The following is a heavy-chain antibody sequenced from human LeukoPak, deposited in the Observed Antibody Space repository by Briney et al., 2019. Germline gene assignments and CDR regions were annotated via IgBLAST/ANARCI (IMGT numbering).Heavy chain of an antibody. CDR1: GYTFTSYY. V-gene: IGHV1-46*01. J-gene: IGHJ4*02. CDR3: ARDPTYGSGSPDY. D-gene: IGHD3-10*01. CDR2: INPSGGST. Sequence: GASVKVSCKASGYTFTSYYMHWVRQAPGQGLEWMGIINPSGGSTSYAQKLQGRVTMTTDTSTSTAYMELRSLRSDDTAVYYCARDPTYGSGSPDYWGQGTLVTVSS.